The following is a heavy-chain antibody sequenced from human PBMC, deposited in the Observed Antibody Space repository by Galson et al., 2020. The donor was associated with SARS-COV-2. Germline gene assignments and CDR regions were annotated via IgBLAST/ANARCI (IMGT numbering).Heavy chain of an antibody. CDR2: ISNDGTNT. CDR1: GFTFSSFG. D-gene: IGHD3-10*01. CDR3: AKSLWFGELLSPFDY. Sequence: GGSLRLSCAASGFTFSSFGMHWVRQAPGKGLEWVAVISNDGTNTYYADSVKGRFTISRDNSKNTLYLQMNSLRVEDTAVYYCAKSLWFGELLSPFDYWGQGALVTGSS. J-gene: IGHJ4*02. V-gene: IGHV3-30*18.